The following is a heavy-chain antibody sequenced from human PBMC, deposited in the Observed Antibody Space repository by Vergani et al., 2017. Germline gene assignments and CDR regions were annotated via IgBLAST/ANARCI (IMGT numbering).Heavy chain of an antibody. D-gene: IGHD3-9*01. J-gene: IGHJ6*02. CDR3: ARHKGNYYILTGYYSPTYYYGMDV. Sequence: EVQLVQSGAEVKKPGESLKISCKGSGYSFTSYWIGWVRQMPGKGLEWMGIIDPGDSDTRYSPSVQGQVTISADKSISTAYLQWSSLKASDTAMYYCARHKGNYYILTGYYSPTYYYGMDVWGQGTTVTVSS. CDR1: GYSFTSYW. CDR2: IDPGDSDT. V-gene: IGHV5-51*01.